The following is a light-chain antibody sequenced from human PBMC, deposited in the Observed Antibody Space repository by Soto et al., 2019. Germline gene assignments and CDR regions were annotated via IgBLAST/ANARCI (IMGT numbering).Light chain of an antibody. CDR1: SGDVGGYNY. CDR3: NSYRSSSTLVV. V-gene: IGLV2-14*01. Sequence: QSALTQPPSVSGSPGQSITISCTGTSGDVGGYNYVSWYQQHPGKVPKLIVYEVSNRPSGVSHRFSGSKSGNTASLTISGLQADDEADYYCNSYRSSSTLVVFGGGTKLTVL. J-gene: IGLJ2*01. CDR2: EVS.